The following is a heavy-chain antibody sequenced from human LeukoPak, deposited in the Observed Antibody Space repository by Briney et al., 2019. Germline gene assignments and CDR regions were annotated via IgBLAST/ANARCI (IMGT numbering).Heavy chain of an antibody. J-gene: IGHJ4*02. Sequence: GGSLRLSCAASGFTFSSYEMNWVRQAPGKGLEWVSYISSSGSTIYYADPVKGRFTISRDNAKNSLYLQMNSLRAEDTAVYYCARGKQLWPQEFDYWGQGTLVTVSS. D-gene: IGHD5-18*01. CDR1: GFTFSSYE. CDR3: ARGKQLWPQEFDY. V-gene: IGHV3-48*03. CDR2: ISSSGSTI.